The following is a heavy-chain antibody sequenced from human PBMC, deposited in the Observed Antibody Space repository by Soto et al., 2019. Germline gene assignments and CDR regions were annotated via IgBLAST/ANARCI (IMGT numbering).Heavy chain of an antibody. V-gene: IGHV1-8*02. CDR3: ARVVVVPAATSLGDYYYYYYMDV. CDR1: GYTFTSYA. J-gene: IGHJ6*03. CDR2: MNPNSGNT. Sequence: ASVKVSCKASGYTFTSYAMHWVRQAPGQRLEWMGWMNPNSGNTGYAQKFQGRVTMTRNTSISTAYMELSSLRSEDTAVYYCARVVVVPAATSLGDYYYYYYMDVWGKGTTVTVSS. D-gene: IGHD2-2*01.